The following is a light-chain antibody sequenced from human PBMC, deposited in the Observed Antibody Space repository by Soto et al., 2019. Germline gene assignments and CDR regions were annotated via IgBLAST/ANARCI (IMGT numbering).Light chain of an antibody. CDR3: QQYGSSRT. J-gene: IGKJ1*01. CDR1: ETVNSNY. CDR2: GAS. V-gene: IGKV3-20*01. Sequence: DIVLTQSPGTLSLSQGERATLSCRASETVNSNYLAWYQQKRGQAPRLLIYGASRRATGIPDRFSGSGSGTDFTLTITRLEPEDFAVYYCQQYGSSRTFGQGTKVDIK.